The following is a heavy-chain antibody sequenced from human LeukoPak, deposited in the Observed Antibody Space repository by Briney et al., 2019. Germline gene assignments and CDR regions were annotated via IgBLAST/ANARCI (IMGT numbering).Heavy chain of an antibody. J-gene: IGHJ4*02. CDR3: ARIPWEGYDYY. CDR1: GYTFTSYG. V-gene: IGHV1-18*01. CDR2: ISAYNGNR. Sequence: ASVKVSCKASGYTFTSYGISWVRLAPGHGLEWMGWISAYNGNRKYEKKLQGRVTMTTDTATSTAYMELSSLRADDTAVYYCARIPWEGYDYYWGQGTLVTVSS. D-gene: IGHD5-12*01.